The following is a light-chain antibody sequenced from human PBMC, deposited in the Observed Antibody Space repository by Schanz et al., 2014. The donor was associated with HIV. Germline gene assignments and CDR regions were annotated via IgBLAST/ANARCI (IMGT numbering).Light chain of an antibody. CDR1: QDIRAR. J-gene: IGKJ1*01. Sequence: DIQMTQSPSTLSASVGDRVTITCRATQDIRARLAWYQQKPGKAPKLLIYEASTLESGVPPRFSGSGSGTEFTLTITNLQPDDFATYFCQQYSSFSWTFGQGTKVEMK. V-gene: IGKV1-5*03. CDR3: QQYSSFSWT. CDR2: EAS.